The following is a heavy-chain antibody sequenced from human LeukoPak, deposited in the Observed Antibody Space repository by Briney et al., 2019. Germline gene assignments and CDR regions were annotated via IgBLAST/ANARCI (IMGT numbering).Heavy chain of an antibody. CDR3: ATPVKRGHSYGYYVY. CDR2: IIPIFGTA. V-gene: IGHV1-69*05. D-gene: IGHD5-18*01. J-gene: IGHJ4*02. Sequence: GSSVKVSCKASGGTFSSYAISWVRQAPGQGLEWMGRIIPIFGTANYAQKFQGRVTITTDESTSTAYMELSSLRSEDTAVYYCATPVKRGHSYGYYVYWGQGTLVTVSS. CDR1: GGTFSSYA.